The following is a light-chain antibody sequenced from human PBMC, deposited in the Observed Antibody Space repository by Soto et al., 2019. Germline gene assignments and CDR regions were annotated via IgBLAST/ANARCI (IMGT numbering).Light chain of an antibody. J-gene: IGLJ3*02. CDR1: SSNIGAGYD. V-gene: IGLV1-40*01. CDR2: GNS. Sequence: QSVLPQPPSVSGAPGQRVTISCTGSSSNIGAGYDVHWYQQLPGTAPKLLIYGNSNRPSGVPDRFSGSKSGTSASLAITGLRAEDEADYYCQSYASSLSGWVFGGGTKLTVL. CDR3: QSYASSLSGWV.